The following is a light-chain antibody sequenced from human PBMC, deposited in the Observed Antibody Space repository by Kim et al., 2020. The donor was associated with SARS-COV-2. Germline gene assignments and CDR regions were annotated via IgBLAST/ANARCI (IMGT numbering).Light chain of an antibody. CDR2: GAS. V-gene: IGKV3-15*01. J-gene: IGKJ2*01. CDR1: QSVTTK. CDR3: QQYSDWPQ. Sequence: PGEGATLSCRATQSVTTKLAWYQHKPGQPPRLLIYGASTRATGVPARFSGSGSGTAFTLSISSLQSEDFAVYYCQQYSDWPQFGQGTKLEI.